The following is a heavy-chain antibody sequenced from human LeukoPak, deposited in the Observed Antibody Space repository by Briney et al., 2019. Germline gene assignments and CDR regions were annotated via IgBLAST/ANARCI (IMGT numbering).Heavy chain of an antibody. V-gene: IGHV4-39*01. CDR1: GGSISSNSYY. J-gene: IGHJ6*02. CDR3: ARHVATNYYYNYYGLDV. Sequence: PSETLSLTCAVSGGSISSNSYYWGWVRQSPGTGLEWIGAIYYSGNTYYSPSLKSRVTISADTSKNQFSLNLSAVTAADAATYYCARHVATNYYYNYYGLDVWGQGTTVTVSS. CDR2: IYYSGNT.